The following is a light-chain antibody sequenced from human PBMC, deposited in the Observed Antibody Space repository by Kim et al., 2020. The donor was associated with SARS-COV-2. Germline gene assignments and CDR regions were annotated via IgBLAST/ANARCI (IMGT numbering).Light chain of an antibody. V-gene: IGLV2-8*01. CDR3: SSYAGSNNFV. Sequence: QSALTQPPSASGSPGQSVTISCTGTSSDVGDYNSVSWYQQHPGKAPKLTIYEVTKRPSGVPDRFSGSKSGNTASLTVSGLQAEDEADYYCSSYAGSNNFVFGTGTKVTVL. J-gene: IGLJ1*01. CDR1: SSDVGDYNS. CDR2: EVT.